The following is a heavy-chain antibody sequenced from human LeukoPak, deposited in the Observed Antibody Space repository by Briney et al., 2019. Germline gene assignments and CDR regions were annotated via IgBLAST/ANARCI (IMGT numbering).Heavy chain of an antibody. CDR2: ISDNGGNT. Sequence: GSLRLSCAASGFTFPNYVMSWVRQAPGKGLEWVSSISDNGGNTYYADSVKGRFTISRDNSKNTLYLQMNSLRVEDAAVYYCANEYSKGDVWGQGTMVTVYS. V-gene: IGHV3-23*01. J-gene: IGHJ3*01. D-gene: IGHD1-26*01. CDR1: GFTFPNYV. CDR3: ANEYSKGDV.